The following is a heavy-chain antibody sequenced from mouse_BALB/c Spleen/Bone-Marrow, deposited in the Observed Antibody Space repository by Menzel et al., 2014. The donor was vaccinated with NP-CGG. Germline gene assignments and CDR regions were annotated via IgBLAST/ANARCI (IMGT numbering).Heavy chain of an antibody. CDR1: GYTFTSYW. D-gene: IGHD2-2*01. CDR3: TRWLPYAMDY. J-gene: IGHJ4*01. V-gene: IGHV1S81*02. Sequence: QVQLQQSGAELARPGASVKMSCKASGYTFTSYWMHWVKQRPGQGLEWIGEINPSNGRTNYNEKFKSKATLTVDKSSSTAYMQLSSPTSEDSAVYYCTRWLPYAMDYWGQGTSVTVSS. CDR2: INPSNGRT.